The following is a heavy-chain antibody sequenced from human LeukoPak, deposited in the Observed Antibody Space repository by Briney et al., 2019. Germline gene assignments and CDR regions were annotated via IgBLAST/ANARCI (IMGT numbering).Heavy chain of an antibody. J-gene: IGHJ6*04. CDR1: GFTFRNYG. CDR3: AELGITMIGGV. Sequence: GGSLRLSCAASGFTFRNYGMHWVRQAPGKGLEWVAFIHYAGSNNYYADSVKGRFTISRDNSKNTLYLQMNSLRAEDTAVYYCAELGITMIGGVWGKGTTVTISS. CDR2: IHYAGSNN. D-gene: IGHD3-10*02. V-gene: IGHV3-30*02.